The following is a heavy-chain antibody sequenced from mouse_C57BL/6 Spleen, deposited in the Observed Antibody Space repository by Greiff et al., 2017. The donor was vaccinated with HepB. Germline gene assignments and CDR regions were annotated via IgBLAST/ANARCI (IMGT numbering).Heavy chain of an antibody. Sequence: EVQLQESGPGLVKPSQSLSLTCSVTGYSITSGYYWNWIRQFPGNKLEWMGYISYDGSNNYNPSLKNRISITRDTSKNQFFLKLNSVTTEDTATYYCAREFYGNYYFDYWGQGTTLTVSS. CDR1: GYSITSGYY. D-gene: IGHD2-1*01. CDR3: AREFYGNYYFDY. V-gene: IGHV3-6*01. CDR2: ISYDGSN. J-gene: IGHJ2*01.